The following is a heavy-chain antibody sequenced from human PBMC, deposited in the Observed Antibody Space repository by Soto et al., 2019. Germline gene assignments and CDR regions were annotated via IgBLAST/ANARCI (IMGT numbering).Heavy chain of an antibody. V-gene: IGHV4-38-2*02. CDR3: ARDATIFGGGMDV. Sequence: PETMSLTCAVSGYSISSVYYWGWIRQPTGKGLDWIGSIYHSGSTYYNPSLKSRVTISVDTSKNQFSLKLSSVTAADTAVYYCARDATIFGGGMDVWGQGTTVTVS. CDR1: GYSISSVYY. CDR2: IYHSGST. D-gene: IGHD3-3*01. J-gene: IGHJ6*02.